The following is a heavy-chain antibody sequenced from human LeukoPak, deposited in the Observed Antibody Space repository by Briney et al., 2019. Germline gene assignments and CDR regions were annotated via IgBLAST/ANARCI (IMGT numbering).Heavy chain of an antibody. Sequence: GGSLRLSCEASGFSFRSYGMHWVRQAPGKGLEWVAVISNDGSNKHYADPVKGRFTISRDTSKNTLYLQMTSLRGEDTAVYYCAKDYLGGSHTFDIWGQGTMVTVSS. CDR1: GFSFRSYG. CDR3: AKDYLGGSHTFDI. D-gene: IGHD7-27*01. CDR2: ISNDGSNK. V-gene: IGHV3-30*18. J-gene: IGHJ3*02.